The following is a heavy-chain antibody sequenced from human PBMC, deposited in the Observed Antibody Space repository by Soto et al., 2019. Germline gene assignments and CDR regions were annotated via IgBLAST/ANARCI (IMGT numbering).Heavy chain of an antibody. D-gene: IGHD2-15*01. CDR1: GGSISSSSYY. Sequence: QLQLQESGPGLVKPSETLSLTCTVSGGSISSSSYYWGWIRQPPGKGLEWIGSIYYSGSTYYNPSLKSRVTISVDTSKNQFSLKLSSVTAADTAVYYCARWGSYYYGMDVWGQGTTVTVSS. CDR2: IYYSGST. V-gene: IGHV4-39*01. J-gene: IGHJ6*02. CDR3: ARWGSYYYGMDV.